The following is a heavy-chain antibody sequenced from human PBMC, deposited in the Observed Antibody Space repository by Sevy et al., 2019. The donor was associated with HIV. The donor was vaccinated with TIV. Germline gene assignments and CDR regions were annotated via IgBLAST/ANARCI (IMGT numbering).Heavy chain of an antibody. V-gene: IGHV3-9*01. J-gene: IGHJ3*02. CDR3: AKDMGGVGDCSSTSCYISDAFDI. D-gene: IGHD2-2*02. Sequence: GGSLRLSCAASGFTFDDYAMHWVRQAPGKGLEWVSGISWNSGSIGYADSVKGRFTISRDNAKNSLYLQMNRLRAEDTALYYCAKDMGGVGDCSSTSCYISDAFDIWGQGTMVTV. CDR1: GFTFDDYA. CDR2: ISWNSGSI.